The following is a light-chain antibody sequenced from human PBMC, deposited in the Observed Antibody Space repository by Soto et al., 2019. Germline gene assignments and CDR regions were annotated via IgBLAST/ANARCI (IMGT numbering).Light chain of an antibody. CDR3: CSYADTYTYV. CDR1: SSDVGGYNY. CDR2: DVT. V-gene: IGLV2-11*01. J-gene: IGLJ1*01. Sequence: HSVLTRPRSVSGSPGQSVTISCTGTSSDVGGYNYVSWYQQHPGKAPKLMIYDVTKRPSGVPDRFSGSKSGNTASLTISGLQAEDEADYYCCSYADTYTYVFGTGTKV.